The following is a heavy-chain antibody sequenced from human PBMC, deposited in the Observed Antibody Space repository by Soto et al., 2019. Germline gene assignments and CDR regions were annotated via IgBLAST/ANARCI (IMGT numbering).Heavy chain of an antibody. CDR2: MNPNSGNT. CDR1: GYTFTSYD. V-gene: IGHV1-8*01. D-gene: IGHD2-15*01. CDR3: ARGPEYCSGGSCVPSMDV. Sequence: GASVKVSCKASGYTFTSYDINWVRQATGKGLEWMGWMNPNSGNTGYAQKFQGRVTMTRNTSISTAYMELSSLRSEDTAVYYCARGPEYCSGGSCVPSMDVWGQGTTVTVSS. J-gene: IGHJ6*02.